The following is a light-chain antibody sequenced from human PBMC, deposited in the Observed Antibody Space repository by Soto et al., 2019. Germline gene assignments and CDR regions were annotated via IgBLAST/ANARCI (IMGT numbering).Light chain of an antibody. CDR2: RAS. CDR3: LQYHKYLT. CDR1: QSISAW. V-gene: IGKV1-5*03. Sequence: DIQMTQSPSTLSASVGDRVTISCRASQSISAWLAWYQQKPGKAPKVLIYRASNLESGVPSRFSGSGSGTEFTLTISILQPDDFATYYCLQYHKYLTSGQGTKVEIK. J-gene: IGKJ1*01.